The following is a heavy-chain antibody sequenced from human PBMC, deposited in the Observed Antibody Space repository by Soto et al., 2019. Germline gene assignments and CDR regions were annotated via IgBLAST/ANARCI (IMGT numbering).Heavy chain of an antibody. D-gene: IGHD2-21*02. J-gene: IGHJ6*01. Sequence: MDSFNQDQEKGLEWVSSSSGNSAYIKYTGSVKGRFTISGANAKSALYLKMNSLRAEDPAVYFCGRAPQGDLNGRRGWGQGTTVSASS. CDR3: GRAPQGDLNGRRG. V-gene: IGHV3-21*01. CDR2: SSGNSAYI.